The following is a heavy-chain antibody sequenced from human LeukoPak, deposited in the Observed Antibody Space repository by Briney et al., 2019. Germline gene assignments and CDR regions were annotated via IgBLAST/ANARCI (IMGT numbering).Heavy chain of an antibody. CDR1: GFTFSSYA. CDR2: ISYDGSNK. V-gene: IGHV3-30-3*01. Sequence: GGSLRLSCAASGFTFSSYAMHWVRQAPGKGLEWVAVISYDGSNKYYADSVKGRFTISRDNSKNTLYLQMNSLRAEDTAVYYCARDRSGYLWGQGTLVTVSS. CDR3: ARDRSGYL. D-gene: IGHD3-22*01. J-gene: IGHJ4*02.